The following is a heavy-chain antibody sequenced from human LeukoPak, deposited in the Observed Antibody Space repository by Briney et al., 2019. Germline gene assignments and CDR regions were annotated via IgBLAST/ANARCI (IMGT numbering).Heavy chain of an antibody. V-gene: IGHV3-23*01. J-gene: IGHJ4*02. D-gene: IGHD3-9*01. CDR1: GFSFGDSD. Sequence: GGSLRLSCAASGFSFGDSDMNWFRQAPGEGPQWVANINYLGHFTSYADSVKGRFTIARDSSKNMLFLQMNSLRAEDTAVYYCASGYGWLSSNWGRGTLVTVSS. CDR2: INYLGHFT. CDR3: ASGYGWLSSN.